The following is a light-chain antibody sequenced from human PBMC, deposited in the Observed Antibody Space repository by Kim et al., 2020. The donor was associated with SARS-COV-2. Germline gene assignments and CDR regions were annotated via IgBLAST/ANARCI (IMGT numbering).Light chain of an antibody. Sequence: QSVLTQPPSASGTPGRRVTISCTGSSSNIGGNTVTWYQQLPGTAPKVLIYRNDERPSGAPDRFSGSKSGTSASLAISGLQSEDEADYHCASWDDSLKGVVFGGGTQLTVL. CDR2: RND. V-gene: IGLV1-44*01. CDR3: ASWDDSLKGVV. J-gene: IGLJ2*01. CDR1: SSNIGGNT.